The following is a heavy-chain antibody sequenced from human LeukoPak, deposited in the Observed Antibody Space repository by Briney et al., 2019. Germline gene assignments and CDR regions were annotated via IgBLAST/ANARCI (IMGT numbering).Heavy chain of an antibody. D-gene: IGHD3-22*01. V-gene: IGHV1-69*04. J-gene: IGHJ4*02. CDR3: ARTPGYYYDSSGYYSNPFDY. CDR1: GGTFSSYA. CDR2: IIPILGIA. Sequence: ASVKVSCKASGGTFSSYAISWVRQAPGRGLEWMGRIIPILGIANYAQKFQGRVTITADKSTSTAYMELSSLRSEDTAVYYCARTPGYYYDSSGYYSNPFDYWGQGTLVTVSS.